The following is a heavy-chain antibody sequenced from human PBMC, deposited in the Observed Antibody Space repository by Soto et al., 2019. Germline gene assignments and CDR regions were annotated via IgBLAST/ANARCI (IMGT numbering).Heavy chain of an antibody. CDR1: GFTFSSYS. J-gene: IGHJ4*02. Sequence: EVQLVESGGGLVKPGGSLRLSCAASGFTFSSYSMNWVRQAPGKGLEWVSSISSSSSYIYYADSVKGRFTISRDNAKNSLYLQMNSLRAEDTAVYYCAREVPQYQLRYFDYWGQGTLVTVSS. CDR2: ISSSSSYI. CDR3: AREVPQYQLRYFDY. V-gene: IGHV3-21*01. D-gene: IGHD2-2*01.